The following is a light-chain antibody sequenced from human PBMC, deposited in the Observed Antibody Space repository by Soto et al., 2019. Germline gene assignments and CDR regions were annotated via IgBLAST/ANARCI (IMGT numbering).Light chain of an antibody. CDR2: EGT. Sequence: QSALTQPASVSGSPGQSITISCTGTSSDVGSCNVVSWYQQHPGKAPKLMIYEGTKRPSGVSNRFSGSRSGNTASLTISGLQAEDEADYYCCSYAGSSPLYVFGTGTKVTVL. V-gene: IGLV2-23*01. J-gene: IGLJ1*01. CDR3: CSYAGSSPLYV. CDR1: SSDVGSCNV.